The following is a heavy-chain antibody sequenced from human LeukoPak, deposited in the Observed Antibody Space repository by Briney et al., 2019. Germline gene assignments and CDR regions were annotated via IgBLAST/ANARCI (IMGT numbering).Heavy chain of an antibody. V-gene: IGHV1-24*01. CDR2: FDPEDGET. D-gene: IGHD3-10*01. CDR1: GYTLTELS. Sequence: ASVKVSCKVSGYTLTELSMHWVRQAPGKGLEWMGGFDPEDGETIYAQKFQGRVTMTEDTSTDTAYMELSSLRSEDTAVYYCATKSITMVRGVIITRYCFDYWGQGTLVTVSS. CDR3: ATKSITMVRGVIITRYCFDY. J-gene: IGHJ4*02.